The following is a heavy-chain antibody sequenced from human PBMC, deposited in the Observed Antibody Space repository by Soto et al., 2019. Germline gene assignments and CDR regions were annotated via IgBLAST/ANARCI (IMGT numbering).Heavy chain of an antibody. V-gene: IGHV1-18*04. J-gene: IGHJ6*02. CDR2: ISAYNGNT. CDR3: ASGPKQSIPTSFYYYGMDV. D-gene: IGHD6-19*01. Sequence: GASVKVSCKASGYTFTSYGISWVRQAPGQGLEWMGWISAYNGNTNYAQKLQGRVTMTTDTSTSTAYMELRSLRSDDTAVYYCASGPKQSIPTSFYYYGMDVWGQGTTVTVSS. CDR1: GYTFTSYG.